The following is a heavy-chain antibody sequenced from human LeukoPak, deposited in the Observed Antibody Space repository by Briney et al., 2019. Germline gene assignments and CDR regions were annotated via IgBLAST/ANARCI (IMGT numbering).Heavy chain of an antibody. J-gene: IGHJ4*02. CDR3: XKXINXGWSWARGNDY. D-gene: IGHD6-19*01. Sequence: GGSLRLSCAASRFTLNTYAMSWVRQAPGKGLEWVSAISGSGGTTPYADSVKGRFTISRDNSKNTLYLQMNRLRDEDTAVYYXXKXINXGWSWARGNDYWGQGTLVTVSS. V-gene: IGHV3-23*01. CDR1: RFTLNTYA. CDR2: ISGSGGTT.